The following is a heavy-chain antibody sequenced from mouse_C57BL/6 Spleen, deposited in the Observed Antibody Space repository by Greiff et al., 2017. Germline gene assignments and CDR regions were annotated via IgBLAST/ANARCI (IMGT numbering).Heavy chain of an antibody. CDR3: AKPSDDGYYGGAMDY. CDR2: IYPRDGST. Sequence: QVQLQQSDAELVKPGASVKISCKVSGYTFTDHTIHWMKQRPEQGLEWIGNIYPRDGSTKYNEKFKGKATLTADKSSSTAYMQLNSLTSEDAAVYFCAKPSDDGYYGGAMDYWGQGTSVTVAS. J-gene: IGHJ4*01. D-gene: IGHD2-3*01. CDR1: GYTFTDHT. V-gene: IGHV1-78*01.